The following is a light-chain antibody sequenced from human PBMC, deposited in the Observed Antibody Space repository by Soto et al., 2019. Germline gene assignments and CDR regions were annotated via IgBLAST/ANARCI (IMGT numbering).Light chain of an antibody. CDR3: QQIDSTPIT. CDR2: YAS. CDR1: QSISNY. J-gene: IGKJ5*01. Sequence: DIQMTQSPSSLSASVGDRVTITCRASQSISNYLNLYHQKPGKAPKLLIYYASTLQSGVPSRFSGSGSGTDFTLTISSLQPEDFATYYCQQIDSTPITCGQGTRLEIK. V-gene: IGKV1-39*01.